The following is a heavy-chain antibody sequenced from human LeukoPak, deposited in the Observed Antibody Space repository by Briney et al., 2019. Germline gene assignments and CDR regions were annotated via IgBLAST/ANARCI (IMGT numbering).Heavy chain of an antibody. CDR1: GYTFTSYG. D-gene: IGHD3-22*01. V-gene: IGHV1-18*01. CDR3: ARDCYYYDSSGYYSYGIGYFDY. CDR2: ISAYNGNT. J-gene: IGHJ4*02. Sequence: GASVKVSCKASGYTFTSYGISWVRQAPGQGLEWMGWISAYNGNTNYAQKLQGRVTMTTDTSTSTAYMELRSLRSDDTAVYYCARDCYYYDSSGYYSYGIGYFDYWGQGTLVTVSS.